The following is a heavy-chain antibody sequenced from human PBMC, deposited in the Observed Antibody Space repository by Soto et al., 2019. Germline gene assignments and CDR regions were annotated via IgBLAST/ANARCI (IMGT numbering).Heavy chain of an antibody. CDR1: GALFGSFA. Sequence: QEQLVQSGPGVRKPGRRVRFSCRDSGALFGSFAITWLHQAPGQGLEWMGGIIPVFGTTNYAQKFQGRVTITADESTNTAYMELSSLTSDDTAMYYCARGGGPYVWFNEFWGQGTQVTVSS. CDR2: IIPVFGTT. D-gene: IGHD3-16*01. J-gene: IGHJ4*02. V-gene: IGHV1-69*01. CDR3: ARGGGPYVWFNEF.